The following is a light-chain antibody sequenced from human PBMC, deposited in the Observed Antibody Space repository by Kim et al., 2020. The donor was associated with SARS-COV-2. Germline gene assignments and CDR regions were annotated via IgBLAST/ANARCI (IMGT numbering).Light chain of an antibody. J-gene: IGLJ3*02. CDR1: NIGRKN. CDR2: RDS. V-gene: IGLV3-9*01. CDR3: QVWDSAWV. Sequence: VSVALGQTATITCEGANIGRKNVHWYQPKPAQAPFLVIYRDSHRPSGIPERFSGSNSGNTATLTISRAQAGDEADFYCQVWDSAWVFGGGTQLTVL.